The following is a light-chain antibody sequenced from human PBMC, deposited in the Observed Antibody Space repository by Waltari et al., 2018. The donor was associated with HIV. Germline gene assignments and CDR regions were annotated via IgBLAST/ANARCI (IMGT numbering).Light chain of an antibody. CDR3: SSYAGSNNVV. Sequence: SALTQPPSAPGSPGQSVTISFPGTSSDVGGDNSVSWYQQHPGKAPKLMIYGVNKRPSGVPDRFSGSKSGNTASLTVSGLQAEDEAEYYCSSYAGSNNVVFGGGTKLTVL. CDR2: GVN. CDR1: SSDVGGDNS. V-gene: IGLV2-8*01. J-gene: IGLJ2*01.